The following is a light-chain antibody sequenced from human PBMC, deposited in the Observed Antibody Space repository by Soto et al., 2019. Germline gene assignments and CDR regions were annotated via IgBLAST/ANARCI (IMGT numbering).Light chain of an antibody. Sequence: DVQMTQSPSSLSALVGDRVTITCRASQSVSRYLNWYQHKPGKAPKRLINAASNLRSGVPSRCSGSGSGTNFTLTIDGLQPADFAVYYCQQSYITPPITFGQGTRLELK. CDR2: AAS. V-gene: IGKV1-39*01. CDR1: QSVSRY. CDR3: QQSYITPPIT. J-gene: IGKJ5*01.